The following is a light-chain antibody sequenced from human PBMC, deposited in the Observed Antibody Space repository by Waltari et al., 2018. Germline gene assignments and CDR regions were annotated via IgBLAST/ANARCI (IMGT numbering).Light chain of an antibody. CDR2: WAS. V-gene: IGKV4-1*01. CDR3: QQYYTTPPT. Sequence: DIVMTQYPDSLAVSLGERATFNCKSSQSVLHSSDNMHWLAWYQQRPGQPPNLLISWASTREPGVPDRFSCSGSGTDFTRHICSLQAEDGAVYCCQQYYTTPPTFGQGTKVESK. CDR1: QSVLHSSDNMHW. J-gene: IGKJ1*01.